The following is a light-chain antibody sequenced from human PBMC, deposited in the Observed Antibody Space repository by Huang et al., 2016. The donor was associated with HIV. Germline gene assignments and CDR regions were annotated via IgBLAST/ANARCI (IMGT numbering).Light chain of an antibody. J-gene: IGKJ2*01. V-gene: IGKV4-1*01. CDR3: QQYYSTPRT. Sequence: IVMTQSPDSLAASLGERASINCKSSQSLLYSSNNKNYLAWYQQKPGQPPKLLIYWASTRESGVPDRCTGSGSGTDFTLTISSLQAEDVAVYYCQQYYSTPRTFGQGTKLEIK. CDR2: WAS. CDR1: QSLLYSSNNKNY.